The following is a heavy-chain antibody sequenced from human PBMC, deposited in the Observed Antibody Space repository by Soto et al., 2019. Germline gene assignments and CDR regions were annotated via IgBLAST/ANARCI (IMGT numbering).Heavy chain of an antibody. Sequence: SQTLSLTCAISGDSVSSNSAAWNWIRQSPSRGLEWLGRTYYRSKWYNDYAVSVKSRITINPDTSKNQFSLQLNSVTPEDTAVYYCARARAGIIVASTGSPNWFDPSGQGTLVTVSS. D-gene: IGHD5-12*01. V-gene: IGHV6-1*01. CDR1: GDSVSSNSAA. CDR2: TYYRSKWYN. CDR3: ARARAGIIVASTGSPNWFDP. J-gene: IGHJ5*02.